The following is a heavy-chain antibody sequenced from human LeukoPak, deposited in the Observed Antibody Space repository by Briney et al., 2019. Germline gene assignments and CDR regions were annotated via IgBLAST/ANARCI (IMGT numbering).Heavy chain of an antibody. V-gene: IGHV3-23*01. CDR3: AGREGGAYYFDY. Sequence: GGSLRLSCEAPGFTFSNYDMTWVRQVSGKGLERVSGISGSGSSTYYAGSVKGRFTISRDNSKKRLYLQMNSLRAEDTAVYYCAGREGGAYYFDYWGQGTLVTVSS. CDR2: ISGSGSST. CDR1: GFTFSNYD. D-gene: IGHD3-10*01. J-gene: IGHJ4*02.